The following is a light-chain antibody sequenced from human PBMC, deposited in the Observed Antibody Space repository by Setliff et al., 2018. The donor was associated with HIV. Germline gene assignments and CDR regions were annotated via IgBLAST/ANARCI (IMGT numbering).Light chain of an antibody. CDR3: LLYFGGIWV. Sequence: QAVVTQEPSLTVSPGGTLTLTCGSSTGGVTSGNYPNWFQQKPGQAPRALIYSTNKRHSWTPGRFSGSLLGSKAALSLSGVQPEDEAKYYCLLYFGGIWVFGGGTKGTVL. CDR2: STN. CDR1: TGGVTSGNY. J-gene: IGLJ3*02. V-gene: IGLV7-43*01.